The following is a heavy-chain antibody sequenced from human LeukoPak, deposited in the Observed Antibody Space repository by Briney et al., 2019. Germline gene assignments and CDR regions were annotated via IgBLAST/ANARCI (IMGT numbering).Heavy chain of an antibody. J-gene: IGHJ4*02. CDR3: ARDQDQLPHFDY. D-gene: IGHD2-2*01. CDR1: GYTFTTCA. CDR2: IHADSGNT. Sequence: GASVKVSCKTSGYTFTTCAVHWVRQAPGQRLEWMGWIHADSGNTKYSQKLQGRVAIARDTSASTIYMELTSLRIEDTAVYYCARDQDQLPHFDYWGQGTLVTVSS. V-gene: IGHV1-3*01.